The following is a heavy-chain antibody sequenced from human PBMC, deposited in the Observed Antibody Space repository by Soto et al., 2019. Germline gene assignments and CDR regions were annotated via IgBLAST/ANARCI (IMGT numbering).Heavy chain of an antibody. D-gene: IGHD4-17*01. Sequence: EVQLVESGGGLVQPGRSLRLSCVASGFIADDYAMHWVRQAPGKGLEWVSGISSNSATINYAHSVKGRFTISRDNAKNSLFLQMNSLRPEDKAFYYCVKDMKWGGMTTIHYYDSWGQGTLVTVSS. CDR2: ISSNSATI. CDR1: GFIADDYA. J-gene: IGHJ4*02. V-gene: IGHV3-9*02. CDR3: VKDMKWGGMTTIHYYDS.